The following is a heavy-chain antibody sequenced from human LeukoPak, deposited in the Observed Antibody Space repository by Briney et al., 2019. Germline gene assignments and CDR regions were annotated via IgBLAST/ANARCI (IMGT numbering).Heavy chain of an antibody. Sequence: PGGSLRLSCAASGFTFSSYGMRWVRQAPGKGLEWVAVIWCDGSNKYYADSVKGRFTISRDNSKNTLYLQMNSLRAEDTAVYYCAKARAVVTMIVDWGQGALVTVSS. CDR3: AKARAVVTMIVD. D-gene: IGHD3-22*01. CDR2: IWCDGSNK. V-gene: IGHV3-33*06. CDR1: GFTFSSYG. J-gene: IGHJ4*02.